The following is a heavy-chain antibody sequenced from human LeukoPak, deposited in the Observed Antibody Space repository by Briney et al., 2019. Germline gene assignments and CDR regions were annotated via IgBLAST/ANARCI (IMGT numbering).Heavy chain of an antibody. CDR2: INPNSGGT. CDR3: ARSPHAYYFDY. J-gene: IGHJ4*02. V-gene: IGHV1-2*02. Sequence: WASVKVSCKASGYTSTGYYMHWVRQAPGQGLEWMGWINPNSGGTNYAQKFQGRVTMTRDTSISTAYMELSRLRSDDTAVYYCARSPHAYYFDYWGQGTLVTVSS. CDR1: GYTSTGYY.